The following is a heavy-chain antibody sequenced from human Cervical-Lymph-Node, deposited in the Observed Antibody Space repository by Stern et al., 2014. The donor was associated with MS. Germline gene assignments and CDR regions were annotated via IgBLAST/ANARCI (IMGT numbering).Heavy chain of an antibody. V-gene: IGHV3-9*01. J-gene: IGHJ4*02. D-gene: IGHD4-23*01. CDR3: VKGGVWQLSNAFDH. CDR2: ISWNSCRI. CDR1: GFNFDDYA. Sequence: EVQLVESGGGLVQPGRSLRLSCAASGFNFDDYAMHWVRQAPGKGLDWVSGISWNSCRIKYADSVKGRFTISRDNVKSSLFLQMNSLRSEDTALYYCVKGGVWQLSNAFDHWGQGTLVIVSS.